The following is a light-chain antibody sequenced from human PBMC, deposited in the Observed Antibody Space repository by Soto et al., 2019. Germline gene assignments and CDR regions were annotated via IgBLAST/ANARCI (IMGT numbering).Light chain of an antibody. CDR3: QQTYPNLQT. V-gene: IGKV1-39*01. CDR1: QTSATY. J-gene: IGKJ1*01. CDR2: EAS. Sequence: DNHMTHSPSSLSASVGDRVTITCRASQTSATYINWYQQKSGSAPRLLIYEASGLQSGVPSRFSGSGSGKHFVLTISNFQPEDSATYFSQQTYPNLQTFGQGHKVEIX.